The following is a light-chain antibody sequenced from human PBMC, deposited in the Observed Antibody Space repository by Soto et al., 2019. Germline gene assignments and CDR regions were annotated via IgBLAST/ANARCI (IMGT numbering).Light chain of an antibody. V-gene: IGLV2-14*02. J-gene: IGLJ3*02. CDR1: SSDVGTYDL. Sequence: QSALTQPASVSGSPGQSITISCTGSSSDVGTYDLVSWYQHHPGAAPKLMIYEATRRPSGISNRFSGSKSGNTASLTISGLQVEDEAEYFCGSFTTSRIWVFGGGTKLTVL. CDR2: EAT. CDR3: GSFTTSRIWV.